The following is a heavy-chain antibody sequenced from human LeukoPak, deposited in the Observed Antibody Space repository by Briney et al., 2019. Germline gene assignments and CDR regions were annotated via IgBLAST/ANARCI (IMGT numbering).Heavy chain of an antibody. D-gene: IGHD2-2*01. CDR2: IHYSGST. CDR1: GGSISSFY. J-gene: IGHJ1*01. V-gene: IGHV4-59*01. Sequence: ASETLFFTCTVSGGSISSFYWGWIRQLPGKGLEWIGFIHYSGSTNYNPSLKSRVTISVDTSKNQFSLKLRSVTAADTAVYYCARAAAAPAAFQYWGRGTLVTVSS. CDR3: ARAAAAPAAFQY.